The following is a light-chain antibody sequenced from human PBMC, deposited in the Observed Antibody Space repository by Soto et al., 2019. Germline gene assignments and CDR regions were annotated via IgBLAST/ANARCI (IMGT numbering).Light chain of an antibody. CDR2: GAS. J-gene: IGKJ1*01. Sequence: EIVMTQSPVTLSVSTGERVTLSCRASQSISSNLAWYQQKPGQAPRLLIYGASTRATGIPARFSGSGSGTEFTLTISSLQSEDFAVYYCQQYNNWPGWAFGQGTKVEIK. CDR1: QSISSN. CDR3: QQYNNWPGWA. V-gene: IGKV3-15*01.